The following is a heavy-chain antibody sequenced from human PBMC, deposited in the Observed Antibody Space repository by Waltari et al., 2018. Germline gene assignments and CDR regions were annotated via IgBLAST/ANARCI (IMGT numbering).Heavy chain of an antibody. V-gene: IGHV1-69*13. CDR1: GGTFSSYA. D-gene: IGHD2-2*01. Sequence: QVQLVQSGAEVKKPGSSVKVSCKASGGTFSSYAISWVRQAPGQGLEWMGGIIPIFGTANYAQKFQGRVTITADESTSTAYMELSSLRSEDTAVYYCARDRDDGVPAAYNWFDPWGQGTLVTVSS. CDR2: IIPIFGTA. CDR3: ARDRDDGVPAAYNWFDP. J-gene: IGHJ5*02.